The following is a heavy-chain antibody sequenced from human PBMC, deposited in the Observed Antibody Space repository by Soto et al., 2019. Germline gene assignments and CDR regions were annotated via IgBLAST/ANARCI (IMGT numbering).Heavy chain of an antibody. D-gene: IGHD3-22*01. CDR1: GYSFAGYW. Sequence: VESLTICCNESGYSFAGYWITWVLQKPGKGLEWMGRIDPSDSQTYYSPSFRGHVTISATKSITTVFLQWSSLRASDTAMYYCARQIYDSDTGPNFKYYFDSWGQGTTVTVSS. CDR2: IDPSDSQT. CDR3: ARQIYDSDTGPNFKYYFDS. V-gene: IGHV5-10-1*01. J-gene: IGHJ4*02.